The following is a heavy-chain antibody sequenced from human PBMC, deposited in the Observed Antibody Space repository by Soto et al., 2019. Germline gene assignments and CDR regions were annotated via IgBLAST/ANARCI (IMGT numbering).Heavy chain of an antibody. D-gene: IGHD6-6*01. Sequence: GASVKVSCKASGGTFSSYAISWVRQAPGQGLEWMGGIIPIFGTANYAQKFQGRVTITADESTSTAYMELNSLRSEDTAVYYCARFLGSSGPADYWGQGTLVTV. J-gene: IGHJ4*02. CDR2: IIPIFGTA. CDR1: GGTFSSYA. CDR3: ARFLGSSGPADY. V-gene: IGHV1-69*13.